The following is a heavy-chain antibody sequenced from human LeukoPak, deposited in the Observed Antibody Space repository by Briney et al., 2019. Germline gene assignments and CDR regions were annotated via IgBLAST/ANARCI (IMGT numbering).Heavy chain of an antibody. CDR2: IIPILGIA. Sequence: SVKVSCKASGGTFSSYAISWVRQAPGQGLEWMGGIIPILGIANYAQKFQGRVTITADKSTSTAYMELSSLRSEDTAVYYCASLSWQQLAPKGYFDYWGQGTLVTVSS. D-gene: IGHD6-13*01. CDR3: ASLSWQQLAPKGYFDY. J-gene: IGHJ4*02. CDR1: GGTFSSYA. V-gene: IGHV1-69*10.